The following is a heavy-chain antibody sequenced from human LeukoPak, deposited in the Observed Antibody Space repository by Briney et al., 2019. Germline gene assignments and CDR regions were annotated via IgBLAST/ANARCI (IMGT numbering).Heavy chain of an antibody. J-gene: IGHJ4*02. Sequence: GGSLRLSCAASGFTFDDYAMHWVRQAPGKGLEWVSLISWDGGSTYYADSVKGRFTISRDNSKNSLYLQMNSLRAEDTALYYCAKEVDCPSDCLFFHSWGQGTLVTVSS. V-gene: IGHV3-43D*03. CDR3: AKEVDCPSDCLFFHS. CDR2: ISWDGGST. D-gene: IGHD2-21*02. CDR1: GFTFDDYA.